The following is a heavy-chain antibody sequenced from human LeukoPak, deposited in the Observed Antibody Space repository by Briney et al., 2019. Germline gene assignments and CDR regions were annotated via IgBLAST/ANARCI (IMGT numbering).Heavy chain of an antibody. Sequence: GGSLRLSCAASGFTFSTYWMHWVRQAPGKGLVWVSHIKSDGSSTSYADSVKGRFTISRDNAKNTLYLQMNSLRAEDTAVYYCARDRGYTQDYWGQGTLVTVSS. J-gene: IGHJ4*02. V-gene: IGHV3-74*01. CDR3: ARDRGYTQDY. D-gene: IGHD5-12*01. CDR2: IKSDGSST. CDR1: GFTFSTYW.